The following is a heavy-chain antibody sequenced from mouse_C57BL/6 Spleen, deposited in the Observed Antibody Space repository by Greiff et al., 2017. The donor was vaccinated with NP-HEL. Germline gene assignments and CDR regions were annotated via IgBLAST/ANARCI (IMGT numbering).Heavy chain of an antibody. CDR2: IHPSDSDT. Sequence: QVQLQQPGAELVKPGASVKVSCKASGYTFTSYWMHWVKQRPGQGLEWIGRIHPSDSDTNYNQKFKGKATLNVDKSSSSASMQLNSLTSEDSAVYYCAIGAIYDYDDWYFDVWGTGTTVTVSS. D-gene: IGHD2-4*01. CDR1: GYTFTSYW. J-gene: IGHJ1*03. V-gene: IGHV1-74*01. CDR3: AIGAIYDYDDWYFDV.